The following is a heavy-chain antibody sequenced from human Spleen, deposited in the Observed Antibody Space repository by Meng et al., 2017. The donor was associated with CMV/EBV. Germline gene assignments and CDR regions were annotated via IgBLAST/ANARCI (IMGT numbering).Heavy chain of an antibody. J-gene: IGHJ4*02. CDR3: ARVIAVAGTAPFDH. V-gene: IGHV1-2*02. CDR1: GYTFTSYG. Sequence: ASGYTFTSYGISWVRQAPGQGLEWIGWIKPNSGDTKTAQTFQGRVTMTRDTSISTVYMELSRLRSDDTAIYYCARVIAVAGTAPFDHWGQGTLVTVSS. CDR2: IKPNSGDT. D-gene: IGHD6-19*01.